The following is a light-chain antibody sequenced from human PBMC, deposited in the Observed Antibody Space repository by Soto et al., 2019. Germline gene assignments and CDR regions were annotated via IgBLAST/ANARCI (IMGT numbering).Light chain of an antibody. CDR3: QSYDSSLSAHVV. Sequence: QAVVTQPPSVSGAPGQRVTISCTGSSSNIGAGYDVQWYQQLPGTAPKLLIYGNSNRPSGVPDRFSGSKSGTSASLAITGLQAEDEADYYCQSYDSSLSAHVVFGGGTKLTVL. CDR1: SSNIGAGYD. J-gene: IGLJ2*01. V-gene: IGLV1-40*01. CDR2: GNS.